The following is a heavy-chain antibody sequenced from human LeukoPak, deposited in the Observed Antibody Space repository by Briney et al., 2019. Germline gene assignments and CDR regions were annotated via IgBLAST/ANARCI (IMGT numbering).Heavy chain of an antibody. J-gene: IGHJ5*02. CDR2: MYYSGSA. CDR1: GSSISRGDYY. V-gene: IGHV4-30-4*01. Sequence: PSQTLSLTCTVSGSSISRGDYYWSWIRQPPGKGLEWIAYMYYSGSAYYNPSLKSRVTMSADTSKNQLSLKLSSVTAADTAVYYCARPYYYESRIDPWGQGILVTVSS. D-gene: IGHD3-22*01. CDR3: ARPYYYESRIDP.